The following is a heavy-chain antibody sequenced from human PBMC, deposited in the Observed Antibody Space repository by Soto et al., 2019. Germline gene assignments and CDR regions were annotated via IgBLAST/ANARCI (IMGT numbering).Heavy chain of an antibody. D-gene: IGHD2-2*01. CDR2: INPLSGIP. V-gene: IGHV1-69*09. CDR3: ATPACAATWCSPSHNLDH. CDR1: GGTFVRHV. Sequence: QVQLVQSGAEVKKPESSVNVSCKTSGGTFVRHVISWVRQAPGQGPEWMGKINPLSGIPNYAQKFQDRVTFTADTDSSTAYMELSSLRSDDTAVYYCATPACAATWCSPSHNLDHWGQGTLVTVPS. J-gene: IGHJ4*02.